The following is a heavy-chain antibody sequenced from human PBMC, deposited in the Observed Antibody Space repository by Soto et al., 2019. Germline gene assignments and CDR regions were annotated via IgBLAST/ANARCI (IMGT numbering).Heavy chain of an antibody. V-gene: IGHV4-31*03. D-gene: IGHD2-2*01. J-gene: IGHJ5*02. CDR1: GGSISSGGYY. CDR3: ARGALGYCSSTSCYGGWFDP. CDR2: IYYSGST. Sequence: PSETLSLTCTVSGGSISSGGYYWSWIRQHPGKGLEWVGYIYYSGSTYYNPSLKSRVTISVDTSKNQFSLKLSSVTAADTAVYYCARGALGYCSSTSCYGGWFDPWGQGTLVTVSS.